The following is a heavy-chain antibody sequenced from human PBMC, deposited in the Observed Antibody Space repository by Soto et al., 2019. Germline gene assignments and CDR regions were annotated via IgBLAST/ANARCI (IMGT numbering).Heavy chain of an antibody. CDR3: AREGPDYDILTGYYLGTYYFDY. CDR1: GGSISSGDYY. CDR2: IYYSGST. V-gene: IGHV4-30-4*01. D-gene: IGHD3-9*01. J-gene: IGHJ4*02. Sequence: SETLSLTCTVSGGSISSGDYYWSWIRQPPGKGLEWIGYIYYSGSTYYNPSLKSRVTISVDTSKNQFSLKLSSVTAADTAVYYCAREGPDYDILTGYYLGTYYFDYWGQGTLVTVSS.